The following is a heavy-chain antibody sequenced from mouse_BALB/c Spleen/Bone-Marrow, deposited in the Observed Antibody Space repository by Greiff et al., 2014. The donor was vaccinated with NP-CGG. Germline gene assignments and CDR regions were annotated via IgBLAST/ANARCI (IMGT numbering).Heavy chain of an antibody. CDR3: ARLGYYGGFAY. J-gene: IGHJ3*01. Sequence: EVMLVESGGGLVQPGGSLKLSCAASGFDFSGFWIGWVRQAPGKGLEWIGEINPDSSTINYTPSLKDRFIISRDNAKNTLYLQMSKVRSEDTALYYCARLGYYGGFAYWGQGTLVTVSA. D-gene: IGHD2-3*01. CDR2: INPDSSTI. V-gene: IGHV4-1*02. CDR1: GFDFSGFW.